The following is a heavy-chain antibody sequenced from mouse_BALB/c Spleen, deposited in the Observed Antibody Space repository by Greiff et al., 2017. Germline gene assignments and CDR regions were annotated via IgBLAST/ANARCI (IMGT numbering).Heavy chain of an antibody. CDR2: IDPANGNT. CDR3: ASPQFITTATDAVDY. CDR1: GFNIKDTY. V-gene: IGHV14-3*02. D-gene: IGHD1-2*01. J-gene: IGHJ4*01. Sequence: EVQLQQSGAEPVKPGASVKLSCTASGFNIKDTYMHWVKQRPEQGLEWIGRIDPANGNTKYDPKFQGKATITADTSSNTAYLQLSSLTSEDTAVYYCASPQFITTATDAVDYWGQGTSVTVSS.